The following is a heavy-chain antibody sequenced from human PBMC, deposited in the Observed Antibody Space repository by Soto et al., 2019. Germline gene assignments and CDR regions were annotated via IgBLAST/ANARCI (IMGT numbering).Heavy chain of an antibody. CDR1: GGSISSSNW. CDR2: IYYSGSTT. V-gene: IGHV4-4*02. CDR3: ARGIVGATRA. J-gene: IGHJ5*02. Sequence: QVQLQESGPGLVKPSGTLSLTCAVSGGSISSSNWWSWVRQPPGKGLEWIGEIYYSGSTTNYNPSPKSRATISVDGSKNEFSLNLSSVTAADTAVYYCARGIVGATRAWGQGTLVTVSS. D-gene: IGHD1-26*01.